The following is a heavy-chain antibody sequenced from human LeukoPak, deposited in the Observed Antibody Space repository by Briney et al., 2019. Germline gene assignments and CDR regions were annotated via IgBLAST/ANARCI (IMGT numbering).Heavy chain of an antibody. CDR3: ARRGDYYGGSGYYWDF. CDR1: GFTFSNYW. CDR2: IKQDGSEK. Sequence: GGSLRLSCAASGFTFSNYWMNWVRQAPGKRLEWVANIKQDGSEKYYVDSVEGRFTISRDNAKNSLYLQMNSLRAEDTAVYYCARRGDYYGGSGYYWDFWGQGTLVTVSS. V-gene: IGHV3-7*01. J-gene: IGHJ4*02. D-gene: IGHD3-22*01.